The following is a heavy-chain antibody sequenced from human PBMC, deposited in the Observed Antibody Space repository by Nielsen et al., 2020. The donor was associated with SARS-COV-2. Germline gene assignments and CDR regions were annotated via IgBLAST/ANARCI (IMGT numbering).Heavy chain of an antibody. J-gene: IGHJ4*02. CDR2: IKQDGSEK. CDR3: ARGAWGLLFPFDY. V-gene: IGHV3-7*01. CDR1: GFTFSSYW. Sequence: AGSLTLSCAASGFTFSSYWMSWVRQAPGKGLEWVANIKQDGSEKYYVDSVKGRFTISRDNAKNPLYLQMNSLRAEDTAVYYCARGAWGLLFPFDYWGQGTLVTVSS. D-gene: IGHD2-21*01.